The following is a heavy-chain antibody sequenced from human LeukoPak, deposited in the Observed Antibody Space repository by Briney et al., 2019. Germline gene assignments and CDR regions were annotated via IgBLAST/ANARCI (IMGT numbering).Heavy chain of an antibody. J-gene: IGHJ6*02. Sequence: GGSLTLSCTASGFSFRSYGLHWARLAPAKGLGGVAVITYDGSNKYYADSVKGRFTISRDNSKNTLSLQINSLGAEDTAVYYCAREKVVASQYYYYGMDVWGQGTTVTVSS. CDR2: ITYDGSNK. D-gene: IGHD2-15*01. V-gene: IGHV3-30*14. CDR3: AREKVVASQYYYYGMDV. CDR1: GFSFRSYG.